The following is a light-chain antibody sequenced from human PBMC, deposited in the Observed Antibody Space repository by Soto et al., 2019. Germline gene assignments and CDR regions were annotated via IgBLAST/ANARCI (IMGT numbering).Light chain of an antibody. Sequence: EIVLTQSPGTLSLSPGDRVTLSCRASQSVSTNYFSWYQQKPGQAPRLLIYATSSRAVGIPDRFSGSGSGIDFTLTISRLEPEDIAMYYCQQYGDYNSPRYSFGQGTRLEI. J-gene: IGKJ2*03. CDR1: QSVSTNY. CDR2: ATS. V-gene: IGKV3-20*01. CDR3: QQYGDYNSPRYS.